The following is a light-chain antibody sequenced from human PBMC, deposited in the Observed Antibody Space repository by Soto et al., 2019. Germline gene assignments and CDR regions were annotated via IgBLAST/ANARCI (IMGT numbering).Light chain of an antibody. CDR2: GNS. J-gene: IGLJ2*01. CDR3: QSYDISLSGGV. CDR1: SSNIGAGYD. Sequence: QSALTQPPSVSGAPGQRVTISCTGSSSNIGAGYDVHWYQQLPGTAPKLLIYGNSNRPSGVPDRFSGSKSGTSASLAITGLQAEDEADYYCQSYDISLSGGVFGGGTKLTVL. V-gene: IGLV1-40*01.